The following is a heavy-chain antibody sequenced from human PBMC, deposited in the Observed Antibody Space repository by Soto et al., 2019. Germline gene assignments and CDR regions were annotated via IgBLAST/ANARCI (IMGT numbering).Heavy chain of an antibody. CDR3: AGTLYGDNVDY. D-gene: IGHD4-17*01. CDR2: MNPNSGNT. J-gene: IGHJ4*02. V-gene: IGHV1-8*01. Sequence: VSCKASGYTFTSYDINWVRQSTVQGLEWMGWMNPNSGNTGYAQKFQGRVTMTRNTPISTAYMELSSLRSEDTAVYYCAGTLYGDNVDYWGQGTLVTVSS. CDR1: GYTFTSYD.